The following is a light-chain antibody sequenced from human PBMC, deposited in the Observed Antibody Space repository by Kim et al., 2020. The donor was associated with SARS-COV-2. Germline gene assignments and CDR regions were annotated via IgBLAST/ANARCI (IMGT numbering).Light chain of an antibody. CDR1: QSISTY. Sequence: DIQMTQSPSSLAASVGDRVTIACRASQSISTYLNWYQQKPGKAPKLLIYAASTLQSGVPSRFSGSGSGTDFTLTISSLQAEDVAVYYCQQYYSTPQFGQGTKVDIK. J-gene: IGKJ1*01. CDR2: AAS. CDR3: QQYYSTPQ. V-gene: IGKV1-39*01.